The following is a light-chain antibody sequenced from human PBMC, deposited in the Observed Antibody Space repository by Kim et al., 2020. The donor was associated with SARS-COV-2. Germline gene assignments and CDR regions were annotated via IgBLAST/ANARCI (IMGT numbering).Light chain of an antibody. J-gene: IGKJ1*01. Sequence: EIVMTQSPATLSVSPGERVTLSCRASQSISSNLAWYQQKPGQAPRVLIYAASTRATDIPARFSGSVSGPDFTLTISSLQSEDFALYYCQQYNNWPRTFGQGTKLEI. CDR2: AAS. V-gene: IGKV3-15*01. CDR3: QQYNNWPRT. CDR1: QSISSN.